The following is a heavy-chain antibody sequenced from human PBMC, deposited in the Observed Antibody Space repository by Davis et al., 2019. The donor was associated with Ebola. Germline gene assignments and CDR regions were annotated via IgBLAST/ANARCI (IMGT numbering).Heavy chain of an antibody. V-gene: IGHV4-59*08. J-gene: IGHJ4*02. CDR1: RNRTTSHN. CDR2: IYYSGST. CDR3: ARHLSYGGNPGKYYFDH. D-gene: IGHD4-23*01. Sequence: MPSETLSLTCAVPRNRTTSHNWSWIRQPPGKGLEWIGYIYYSGSTNYNPSLKSRVTISVDTSKNQFSLKLSSVSAADTAVYYCARHLSYGGNPGKYYFDHWGQGTPVTVSS.